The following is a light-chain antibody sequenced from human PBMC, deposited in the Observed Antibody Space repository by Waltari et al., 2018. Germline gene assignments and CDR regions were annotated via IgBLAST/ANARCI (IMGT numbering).Light chain of an antibody. CDR1: QSISNY. V-gene: IGKV1-39*01. CDR2: AAS. CDR3: QQSYSTPPYS. J-gene: IGKJ2*01. Sequence: DIQMTQSPSSLSASVGDRVTITCRASQSISNYLNWYQQKPGKAPKLLIYAASSLQSGVPPRFSVSSSGTVFSLTISRLQPEDFATFYSQQSYSTPPYSFGQATKVDIK.